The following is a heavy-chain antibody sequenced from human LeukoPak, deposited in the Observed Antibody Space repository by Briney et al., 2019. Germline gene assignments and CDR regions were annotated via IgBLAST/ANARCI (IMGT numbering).Heavy chain of an antibody. V-gene: IGHV1-2*02. CDR2: INPNSGGT. CDR1: GYTFTGYY. J-gene: IGHJ4*02. D-gene: IGHD6-6*01. CDR3: ARAGGPGGRIAARPFAPFDY. Sequence: VASVKVSCKASGYTFTGYYMHWVRQAPGQGLEWMGWINPNSGGTNYAQKFQGRVTMTRDTSISTAYMELSRLRSDDTAVYYCARAGGPGGRIAARPFAPFDYWGQGTLVTVSS.